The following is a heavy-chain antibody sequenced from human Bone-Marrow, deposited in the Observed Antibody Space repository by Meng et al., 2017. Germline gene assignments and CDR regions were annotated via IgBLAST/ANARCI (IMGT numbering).Heavy chain of an antibody. CDR3: ARGLYYYDSSGYYYGY. CDR2: MNPNSGNT. Sequence: ASVKVSCKASGYTFTSYDINWVRQATGQGLEWMGWMNPNSGNTGYAQKFQGRVTITRNTSISTAYMELNSLRAEDTAVYYCARGLYYYDSSGYYYGYWGQGRLVTVSS. V-gene: IGHV1-8*03. CDR1: GYTFTSYD. J-gene: IGHJ4*02. D-gene: IGHD3-22*01.